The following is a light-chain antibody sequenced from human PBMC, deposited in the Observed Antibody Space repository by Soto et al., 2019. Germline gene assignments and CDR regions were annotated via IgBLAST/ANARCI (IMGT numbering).Light chain of an antibody. CDR1: QSVGSY. J-gene: IGKJ1*01. CDR3: QQRSSWPRA. V-gene: IGKV3-11*01. Sequence: EIVLTQSPATLSLSPGERVTLSCRASQSVGSYLAWYQQKPGQAPRLLIYDASNRATGTPARFSGSGSGTDFTLTISSLQPEDFAVYYCQQRSSWPRAFGQGTRLGIK. CDR2: DAS.